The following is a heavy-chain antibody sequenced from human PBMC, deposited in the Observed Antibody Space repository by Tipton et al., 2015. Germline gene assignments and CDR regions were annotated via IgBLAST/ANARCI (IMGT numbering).Heavy chain of an antibody. CDR2: VYHSGTP. D-gene: IGHD2-8*02. CDR3: AAFCAGGMCPYY. CDR1: GTSINSYY. J-gene: IGHJ4*02. V-gene: IGHV4-59*01. Sequence: LRLSCTVSGTSINSYYWTWIRQPPGKGLEWIGYVYHSGTPKYNPSLHGRINLSIDTSNNQISLKLNSVTAADTAVYYCAAFCAGGMCPYYWGPGTLVTVSS.